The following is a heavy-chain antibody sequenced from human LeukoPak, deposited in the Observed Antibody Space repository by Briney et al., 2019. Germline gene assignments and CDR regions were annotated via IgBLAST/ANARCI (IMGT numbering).Heavy chain of an antibody. J-gene: IGHJ4*02. CDR1: GYTFASYG. Sequence: ASVKVSCKASGYTFASYGSSWVRQAPGQGLEWMGWISSYNGNTNYAQKLQGRVTVTTDTSTSTAYMELRSLRSDDTAVYYCARDGLPFGGSSSPFDYWGQGTLVTVSS. CDR2: ISSYNGNT. D-gene: IGHD6-13*01. CDR3: ARDGLPFGGSSSPFDY. V-gene: IGHV1-18*01.